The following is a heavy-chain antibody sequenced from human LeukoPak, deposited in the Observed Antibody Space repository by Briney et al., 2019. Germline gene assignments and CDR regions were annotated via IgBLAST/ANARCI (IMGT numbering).Heavy chain of an antibody. J-gene: IGHJ3*02. D-gene: IGHD4-11*01. CDR3: ARQVKGVAPDHAFDM. V-gene: IGHV5-51*01. CDR2: IFPGDSDP. CDR1: GYSFTSYW. Sequence: AGESLKISCKGSGYSFTSYWVGWVRQMPGKGLEWMGIIFPGDSDPRYSPSFQGQVTISADKSISTAYLQWSSLKASDTAMYYCARQVKGVAPDHAFDMWGQGTMVTVSS.